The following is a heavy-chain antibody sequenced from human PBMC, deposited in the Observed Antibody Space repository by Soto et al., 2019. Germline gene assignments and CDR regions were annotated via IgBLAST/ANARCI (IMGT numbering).Heavy chain of an antibody. CDR1: VFTFSGCA. CDR3: PKGQPNWTQIQFFDL. V-gene: IGHV3-23*01. D-gene: IGHD1-1*01. Sequence: WGSLRIACASSVFTFSGCAVSWVGQAPGKGLEWVSGISVSGSSTYYADSVKGRFTISRDNSKNTLYLQMNSLRGEDTAVYYCPKGQPNWTQIQFFDLWGRGTMVTVSS. J-gene: IGHJ2*01. CDR2: ISVSGSST.